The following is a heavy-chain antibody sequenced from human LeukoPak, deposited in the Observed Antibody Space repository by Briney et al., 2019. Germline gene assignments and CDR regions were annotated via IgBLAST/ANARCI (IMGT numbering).Heavy chain of an antibody. CDR1: GFTFRSHW. CDR3: ATTPEGYFQH. V-gene: IGHV3-7*03. CDR2: IKQDGSEK. Sequence: GGSLRLSCVASGFTFRSHWMSWVRQAPGKGLEWVANIKQDGSEKYYVDFVKGRFTISRDNAKNSLYLQMNSLRAEDTAVYYCATTPEGYFQHWGQGTLVTVSS. J-gene: IGHJ1*01. D-gene: IGHD1-14*01.